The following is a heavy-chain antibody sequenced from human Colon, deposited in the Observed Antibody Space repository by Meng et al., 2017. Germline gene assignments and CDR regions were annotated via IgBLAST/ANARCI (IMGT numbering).Heavy chain of an antibody. CDR1: GYIFTTYG. V-gene: IGHV1-18*01. D-gene: IGHD6-19*01. J-gene: IGHJ4*02. Sequence: QVHLGQSGAGVKKPGASVKVSCKASGYIFTTYGISWVRQAPGEGLEWMGWISAYNGNTNSAQKFQDRVTMTTDTSTNTAYMELRSLRSDDTAMYYCARDRQWLGSDYWGQGTLVTVSS. CDR3: ARDRQWLGSDY. CDR2: ISAYNGNT.